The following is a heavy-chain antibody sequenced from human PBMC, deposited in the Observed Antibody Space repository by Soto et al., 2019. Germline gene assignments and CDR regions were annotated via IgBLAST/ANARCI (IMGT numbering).Heavy chain of an antibody. CDR3: ARPSGRVYCSGGSCYSHYYYYGMDV. V-gene: IGHV5-51*01. D-gene: IGHD2-15*01. CDR1: GYSFTSYW. CDR2: IYPGDSDT. J-gene: IGHJ6*02. Sequence: PGESLKISCKGSGYSFTSYWIGWVRQMPGKGLEWMGIIYPGDSDTRYSPSFQGQVTISADKSISTAYLQWSSLKASDTAMYYCARPSGRVYCSGGSCYSHYYYYGMDVWGQGTTVTVSS.